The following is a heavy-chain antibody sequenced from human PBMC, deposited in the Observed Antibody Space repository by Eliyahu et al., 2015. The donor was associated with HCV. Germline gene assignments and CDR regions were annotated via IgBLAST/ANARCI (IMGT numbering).Heavy chain of an antibody. CDR2: TIPVFGAA. Sequence: QVQLVQSGAEVRKPGSSVXVSCXSSGGTFSSYAISWVRQAPGQGLEWMGGTIPVFGAAHYAQRFQGRLTITADRSTSTAYLELSSLTSEDTAIYYCGRETMVVFGGIIVPPREWGQGTLVVVSS. D-gene: IGHD3-16*02. V-gene: IGHV1-69*06. J-gene: IGHJ4*02. CDR3: GRETMVVFGGIIVPPRE. CDR1: GGTFSSYA.